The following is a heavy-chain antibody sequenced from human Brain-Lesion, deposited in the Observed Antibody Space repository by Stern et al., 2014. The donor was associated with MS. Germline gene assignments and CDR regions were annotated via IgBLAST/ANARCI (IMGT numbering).Heavy chain of an antibody. CDR1: GGSISSSNW. CDR3: ARFPASRPHVFDS. Sequence: VQLEESGPGLVKPSGTLSLTCAVSGGSISSSNWWSWVRQSPGKGLEWIGESDHSGGTLYNPSLKSRVTVSVDKSKNRFSLNPRSVTAADTAVYFCARFPASRPHVFDSWGQGTLVTVSS. V-gene: IGHV4-4*02. D-gene: IGHD6-13*01. J-gene: IGHJ4*02. CDR2: SDHSGGT.